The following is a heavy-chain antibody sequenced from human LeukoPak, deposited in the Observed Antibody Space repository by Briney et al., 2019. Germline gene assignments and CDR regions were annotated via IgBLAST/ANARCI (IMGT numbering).Heavy chain of an antibody. V-gene: IGHV1-2*02. CDR1: GYTFTSYA. CDR2: INPNSGGT. J-gene: IGHJ3*02. Sequence: GGSVKLSCKASGYTFTSYAMNWVRQAPGQGLEWMGWINPNSGGTNYTQTFQGRFTMSRDKSISTAYMAMSRLRADDTAVYYCAVFPGIVGATPLRNDAFDIWGQGTMVTVSS. D-gene: IGHD1-26*01. CDR3: AVFPGIVGATPLRNDAFDI.